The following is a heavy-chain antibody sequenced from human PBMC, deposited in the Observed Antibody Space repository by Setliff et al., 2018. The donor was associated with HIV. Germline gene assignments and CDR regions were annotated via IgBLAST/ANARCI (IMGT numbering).Heavy chain of an antibody. CDR2: VNHSGDT. CDR3: VRGRDYGSSWSRPFYFDF. J-gene: IGHJ4*01. V-gene: IGHV4-34*01. CDR1: GGSFSGYY. D-gene: IGHD6-13*01. Sequence: SETLSLTCAFYGGSFSGYYWSWIRQSPGKDLEWIGEVNHSGDTTYNPSLKGRVTMSVDTSKNQFSLELSSLTSADTAIYYCVRGRDYGSSWSRPFYFDFWGHGNLVTVSS.